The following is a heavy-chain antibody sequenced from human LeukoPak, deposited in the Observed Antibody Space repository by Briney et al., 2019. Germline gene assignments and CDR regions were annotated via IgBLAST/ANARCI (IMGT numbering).Heavy chain of an antibody. CDR3: ARDRWGYSYGGY. D-gene: IGHD5-18*01. V-gene: IGHV3-74*01. CDR1: GFSFSVYW. J-gene: IGHJ4*02. CDR2: IKTDGSIT. Sequence: PGGSLRLSCAASGFSFSVYWMHWVRHAPGKGPVWVSRIKTDGSITDYADFVKGRFTISRDNAKNSLYLQMNSLRAEDTAVYYCARDRWGYSYGGYWGQGTLVTVSS.